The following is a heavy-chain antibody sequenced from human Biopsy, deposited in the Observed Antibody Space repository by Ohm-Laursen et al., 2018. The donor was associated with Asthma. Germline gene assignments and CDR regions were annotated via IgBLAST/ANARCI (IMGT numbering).Heavy chain of an antibody. J-gene: IGHJ4*02. D-gene: IGHD4-17*01. CDR1: GYTFTSYA. CDR2: INAGNGNT. CDR3: ARARYGDLHDY. Sequence: GSSVKVSCKASGYTFTSYAMHWVRQAPGQRLEWMGWINAGNGNTKYSQKFQGRVTITRDTSASTAYMELSSLRPEDTAVYYCARARYGDLHDYWGQGTLVTVSS. V-gene: IGHV1-3*01.